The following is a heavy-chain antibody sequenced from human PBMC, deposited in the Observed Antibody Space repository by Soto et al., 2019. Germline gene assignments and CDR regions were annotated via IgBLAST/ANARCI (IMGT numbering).Heavy chain of an antibody. CDR3: ARSYSSSWLFDY. J-gene: IGHJ4*02. Sequence: EVQLVESGGGLVKPGGSLRLSCAASGFTFSSYSMNWVRQAPGKGLEWVSSISSSSSYIYYADSVKGRFTISRDNAKNSLYLQMNSLRAEDTAVCYCARSYSSSWLFDYWGQGTLVTVSS. V-gene: IGHV3-21*01. CDR1: GFTFSSYS. CDR2: ISSSSSYI. D-gene: IGHD6-13*01.